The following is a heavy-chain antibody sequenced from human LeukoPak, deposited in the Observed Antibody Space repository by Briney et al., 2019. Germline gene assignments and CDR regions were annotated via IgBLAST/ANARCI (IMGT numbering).Heavy chain of an antibody. CDR1: GFAFSSYG. J-gene: IGHJ4*02. V-gene: IGHV3-30*02. CDR2: IRFDGNSK. CDR3: ASQSTGAVLWFGRVPDY. Sequence: GGSLRLSCAASGFAFSSYGMHWVRQAPGKGLECVAFIRFDGNSKYYADSVKGRFTISRDNSKNTLYLQMNSLRAEDTAVYYCASQSTGAVLWFGRVPDYWGQGTLVTVSS. D-gene: IGHD3-10*01.